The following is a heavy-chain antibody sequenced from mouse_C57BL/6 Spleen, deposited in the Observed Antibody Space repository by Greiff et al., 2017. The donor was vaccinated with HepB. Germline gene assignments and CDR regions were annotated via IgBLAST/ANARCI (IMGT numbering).Heavy chain of an antibody. Sequence: DVKLQESVAELVRPGASVKLSCTASGFHIKNTYMHWVKQRPEQGLEWIGRIDPANGNTKYAPKFQGKAPITADPSSNTAYLQLSSLTSEDTAIYYCASSRYDGYYGDYWGQGTSVTVSS. CDR3: ASSRYDGYYGDY. J-gene: IGHJ4*01. V-gene: IGHV14-3*01. CDR1: GFHIKNTY. D-gene: IGHD2-3*01. CDR2: IDPANGNT.